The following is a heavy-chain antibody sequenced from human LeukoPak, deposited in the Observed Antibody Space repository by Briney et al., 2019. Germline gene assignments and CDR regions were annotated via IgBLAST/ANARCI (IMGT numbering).Heavy chain of an antibody. Sequence: PSETLSLTCNVSGVSMNSYYGTWIRQPAGKGLEWVGRINPRGSTNYNPSLKSRGTMSVDTSKNQFSLNLTSVTAADTAVYYCVRDPPSRQFDPWGQGTLVTVSS. CDR3: VRDPPSRQFDP. CDR2: INPRGST. V-gene: IGHV4-4*07. J-gene: IGHJ5*02. CDR1: GVSMNSYY.